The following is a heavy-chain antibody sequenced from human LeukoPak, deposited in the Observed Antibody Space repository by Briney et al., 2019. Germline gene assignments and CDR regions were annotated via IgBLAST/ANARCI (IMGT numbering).Heavy chain of an antibody. V-gene: IGHV1-46*01. Sequence: ASVKVSCKASGYTFINYYMHWVRQAPGQGLEWMGIINPSGGSTTYPQKIQGRVTLTRDTSTSTVYMELSSLRSDDTSVYYCAREGYGSGRRLGMDVWGQGTTVTVSS. CDR3: AREGYGSGRRLGMDV. CDR1: GYTFINYY. D-gene: IGHD3-10*01. CDR2: INPSGGST. J-gene: IGHJ6*02.